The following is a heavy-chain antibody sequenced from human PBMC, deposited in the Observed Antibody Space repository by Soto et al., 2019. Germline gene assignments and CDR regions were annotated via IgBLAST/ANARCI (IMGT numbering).Heavy chain of an antibody. Sequence: SVKVSCKASGFTFTSSAVQWVRQARGQRLEWIGWIVVGSGNTNYAQKFQERVTITRDMSTSTAYMELSSLRSEDTAMYYCGTYYYDSSGWYFDYWGQGTLVTVSS. CDR3: GTYYYDSSGWYFDY. D-gene: IGHD3-22*01. J-gene: IGHJ4*02. CDR1: GFTFTSSA. V-gene: IGHV1-58*01. CDR2: IVVGSGNT.